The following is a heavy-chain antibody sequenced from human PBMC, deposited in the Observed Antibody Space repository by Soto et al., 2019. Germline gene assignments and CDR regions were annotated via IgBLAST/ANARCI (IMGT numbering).Heavy chain of an antibody. CDR3: ARGTGSSWFDL. CDR1: GYTFSAHY. Sequence: QVQLVQSGAEEKQPGDSEKVSCKASGYTFSAHYMHWVRQAPGQGLEWMGWINSKSGDTKYARDFQGRVTMTRDTSINTAYMELRSQTSDDTAIYYCARGTGSSWFDLWGQGTLVTVSS. V-gene: IGHV1-2*02. J-gene: IGHJ5*01. D-gene: IGHD3-10*01. CDR2: INSKSGDT.